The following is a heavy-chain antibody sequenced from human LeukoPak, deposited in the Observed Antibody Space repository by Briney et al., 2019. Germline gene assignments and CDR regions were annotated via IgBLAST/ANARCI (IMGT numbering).Heavy chain of an antibody. CDR1: GYTFTDYY. Sequence: ASVKVSCKTSGYTFTDYYIHWMRQVPGQGLEWMGWINPNSGGTNYAQKFQGRVTMTRDTSINTAYMELSSLTSDDTAVYYCARSESSAWHYWGQGTLVTVSS. J-gene: IGHJ4*02. V-gene: IGHV1-2*02. CDR2: INPNSGGT. D-gene: IGHD6-19*01. CDR3: ARSESSAWHY.